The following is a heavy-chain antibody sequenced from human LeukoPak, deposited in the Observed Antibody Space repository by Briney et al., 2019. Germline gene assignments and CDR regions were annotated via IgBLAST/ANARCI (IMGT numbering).Heavy chain of an antibody. Sequence: SETLSLTCTVSGGSISSSSYHWGWIRQPPGKGLEWIGSIYYSGTTYYNPSLKSRVTISVDTSKNQFSLKLSSVTAADTAVYYCARGLRHCSGGSCYYNWFDPWGQGTLVTVSS. CDR3: ARGLRHCSGGSCYYNWFDP. V-gene: IGHV4-39*01. CDR1: GGSISSSSYH. D-gene: IGHD2-15*01. J-gene: IGHJ5*02. CDR2: IYYSGTT.